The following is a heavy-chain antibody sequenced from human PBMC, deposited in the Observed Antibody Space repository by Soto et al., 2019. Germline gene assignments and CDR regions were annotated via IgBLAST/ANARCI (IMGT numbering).Heavy chain of an antibody. CDR3: AREVSSSSYYYFDY. Sequence: SETLSLTCAVSGGSISRGGYSWSWIRQPPGKGLEWIGYIYHSGSTYYNPSLKSRVTISVDRSKNQFSLKLSSVTAADTAVYYCAREVSSSSYYYFDYWGQGTLVTVSS. V-gene: IGHV4-30-2*01. CDR1: GGSISRGGYS. J-gene: IGHJ4*02. D-gene: IGHD6-6*01. CDR2: IYHSGST.